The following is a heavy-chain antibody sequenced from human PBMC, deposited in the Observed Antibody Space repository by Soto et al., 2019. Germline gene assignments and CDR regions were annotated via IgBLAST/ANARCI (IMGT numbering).Heavy chain of an antibody. V-gene: IGHV1-18*01. CDR2: ISAYNGNT. Sequence: QVQLVQSGAEVKKPGASVKVSCKASGYTFTSYGISWVRQAPGQGREWMGWISAYNGNTNYAQKRQGRVTMTTDTSTSTAYMELRSLRSDDTAVYYCARDWSSSWYSGSGYYYMDVWGKGTTVTVSS. J-gene: IGHJ6*03. CDR1: GYTFTSYG. D-gene: IGHD6-13*01. CDR3: ARDWSSSWYSGSGYYYMDV.